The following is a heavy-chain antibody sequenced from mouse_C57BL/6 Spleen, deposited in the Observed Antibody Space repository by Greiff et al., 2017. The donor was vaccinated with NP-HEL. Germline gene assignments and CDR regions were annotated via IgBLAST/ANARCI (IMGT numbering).Heavy chain of an antibody. CDR2: INPNYGTT. CDR3: ARGKGSYPDYAMDY. V-gene: IGHV1-39*01. D-gene: IGHD6-1*01. CDR1: GYSFTDYN. J-gene: IGHJ4*01. Sequence: VHVKQSGPELVKPGASVKISCKASGYSFTDYNMNWVKQSNGKSLEWIGVINPNYGTTSYNQKFKGKATLTVDQSSSTAYMQLNSLTSEDSAVYYCARGKGSYPDYAMDYWGQGTSVTVSS.